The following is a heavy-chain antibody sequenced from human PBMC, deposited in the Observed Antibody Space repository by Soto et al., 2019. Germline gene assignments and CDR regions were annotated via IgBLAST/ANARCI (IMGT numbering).Heavy chain of an antibody. V-gene: IGHV3-30*18. J-gene: IGHJ4*02. D-gene: IGHD3-10*01. Sequence: QVQLVESGGGVVQPGRSLRLSCAASGFTFSSYGMHWVRQAPGKGLEWVAVISYDGSNKYYADSVKGRFTISRDNSKNTLYVHKNSLRAKDTAMYYRAKDRGRLQSHSFYYFDYWGQGTLVTVSS. CDR2: ISYDGSNK. CDR3: AKDRGRLQSHSFYYFDY. CDR1: GFTFSSYG.